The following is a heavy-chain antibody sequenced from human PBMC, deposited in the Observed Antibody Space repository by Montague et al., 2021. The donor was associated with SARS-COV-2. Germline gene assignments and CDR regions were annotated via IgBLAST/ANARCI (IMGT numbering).Heavy chain of an antibody. CDR3: ARAHSGSWAHLDN. CDR2: IYTSGTT. J-gene: IGHJ4*02. V-gene: IGHV4-61*02. D-gene: IGHD5-12*01. Sequence: TLSLTCTVSGGSISSGSYYWSWIRQPAGKGLEWLGRIYTSGTTDYSFFLKSRVTISVDASKNQFSLKLTSVTAADTAVYYCARAHSGSWAHLDNWGQGSLVTVSS. CDR1: GGSISSGSYY.